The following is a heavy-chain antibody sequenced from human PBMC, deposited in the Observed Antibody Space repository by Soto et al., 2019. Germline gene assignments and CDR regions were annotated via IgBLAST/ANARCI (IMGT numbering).Heavy chain of an antibody. Sequence: PSETLSLTCAVYGGSFSGYYWSWIRQPPGKGLEWIGEINHSGSTNYNPSLKSRVTISVDTSKNQFSLKLGSVTAADTAVYYCARGALGSYYGNYFQHWGQGTLVTVSS. V-gene: IGHV4-34*01. CDR3: ARGALGSYYGNYFQH. CDR1: GGSFSGYY. CDR2: INHSGST. D-gene: IGHD1-26*01. J-gene: IGHJ1*01.